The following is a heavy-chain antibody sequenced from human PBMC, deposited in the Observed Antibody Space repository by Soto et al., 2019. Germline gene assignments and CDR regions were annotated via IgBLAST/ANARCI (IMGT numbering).Heavy chain of an antibody. J-gene: IGHJ4*02. V-gene: IGHV3-23*01. CDR2: ISDRGDTT. Sequence: VSLRLSCAASGFSISSDAMYWVRQPPGKGLEWVSGISDRGDTTHYAYSVKGRFTISRDTSKNTLYLQLDTLRADDTAIYYCAKDKPGTKSFDYWGQGTLVTVSS. CDR3: AKDKPGTKSFDY. D-gene: IGHD1-1*01. CDR1: GFSISSDA.